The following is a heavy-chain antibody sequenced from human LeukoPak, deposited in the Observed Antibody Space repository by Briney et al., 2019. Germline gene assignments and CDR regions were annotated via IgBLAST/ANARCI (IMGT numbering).Heavy chain of an antibody. CDR3: ARERDYYYYMDV. V-gene: IGHV4-61*02. CDR1: GGSISSGSYY. Sequence: SETLSLTCTVSGGSISSGSYYWSWIRQPAGKGLELIGRIYTSGSTNYNPSLKSRVTISVDTSKNQFSLKLSSVTAADTGMYYCARERDYYYYMDVWGKGTTVSVSS. J-gene: IGHJ6*03. CDR2: IYTSGST.